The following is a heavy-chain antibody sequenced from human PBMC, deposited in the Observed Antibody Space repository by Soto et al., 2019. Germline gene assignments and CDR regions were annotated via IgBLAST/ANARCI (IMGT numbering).Heavy chain of an antibody. CDR1: GYTFTSYG. Sequence: QVQLVQSGAAVKKPGASVKVSCKASGYTFTSYGISWVRQAPGQGREWMGWISAYNGNTNYAQKLQGRGTMTTDTSTSTAYMELRSLRSDDTAVYYCARSHRGYSGYEYAYWGQGTLVTVSS. CDR2: ISAYNGNT. CDR3: ARSHRGYSGYEYAY. D-gene: IGHD5-12*01. V-gene: IGHV1-18*01. J-gene: IGHJ4*02.